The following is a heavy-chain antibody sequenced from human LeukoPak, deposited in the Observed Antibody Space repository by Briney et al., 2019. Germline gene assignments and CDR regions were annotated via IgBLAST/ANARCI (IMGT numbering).Heavy chain of an antibody. V-gene: IGHV4-59*01. CDR2: IYYSGST. J-gene: IGHJ5*02. CDR3: ARSRTVTTLNWFDP. Sequence: PSETLSLTCTVSGGSISSYYWSWIRQPPGKGLEWIGYIYYSGSTNYNPSLKSRVTISVDTSKNQFSLKLGSVTAADTAVYYCARSRTVTTLNWFDPWGQGTLVTVSS. D-gene: IGHD1-14*01. CDR1: GGSISSYY.